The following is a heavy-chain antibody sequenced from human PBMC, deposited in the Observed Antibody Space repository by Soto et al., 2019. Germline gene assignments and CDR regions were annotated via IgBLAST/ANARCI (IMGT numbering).Heavy chain of an antibody. D-gene: IGHD4-17*01. V-gene: IGHV3-30*18. CDR2: ISYDGSNK. J-gene: IGHJ3*02. Sequence: GGSLRLSCAASGFTFSSYGMHWVRQAPGKGLEWVAVISYDGSNKYYADSVKGRFTISRDNSKNTLYLQMNSLRAEDTAVCYCAKGPDYGDANSFDIWGQGTMVTVSS. CDR3: AKGPDYGDANSFDI. CDR1: GFTFSSYG.